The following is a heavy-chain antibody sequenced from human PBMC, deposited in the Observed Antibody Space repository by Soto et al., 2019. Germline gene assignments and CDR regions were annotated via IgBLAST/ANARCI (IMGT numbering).Heavy chain of an antibody. V-gene: IGHV1-2*02. CDR2: INPNSGGT. CDR3: ARDLVVDSSMVP. J-gene: IGHJ4*02. CDR1: GYTFTGYY. D-gene: IGHD5-18*01. Sequence: ASVKVSCKASGYTFTGYYMRWVRQAPVQGLEWMGWINPNSGGTNYAQKFQGRVTMTRDTSIRTAYMELSRLRSDDTALYYCARDLVVDSSMVPWGQGSLVTVSS.